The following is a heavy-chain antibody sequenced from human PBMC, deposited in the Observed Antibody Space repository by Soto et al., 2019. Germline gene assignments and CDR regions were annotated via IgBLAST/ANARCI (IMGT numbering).Heavy chain of an antibody. Sequence: SETLSLTCTVSGGSISGGGYYWSWIRRHPGKGLEWIGYIYYSGSTYYNPSLKSRVTISVDTSKNQFSLKLSSVTAADTAVYYCARDRGGYPGPFDYWGQGTLVTVSS. V-gene: IGHV4-31*03. D-gene: IGHD3-10*01. CDR3: ARDRGGYPGPFDY. J-gene: IGHJ4*02. CDR1: GGSISGGGYY. CDR2: IYYSGST.